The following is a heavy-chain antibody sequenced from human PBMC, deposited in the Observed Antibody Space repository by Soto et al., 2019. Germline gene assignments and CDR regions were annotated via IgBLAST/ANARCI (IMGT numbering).Heavy chain of an antibody. Sequence: SVKGRFTISRDNAKNSLYLQMNSLRAEDTALYYCARASSSSSLSYFDYWGQGTLVTVSS. J-gene: IGHJ4*02. V-gene: IGHV3-48*01. CDR3: ARASSSSSLSYFDY. D-gene: IGHD6-6*01.